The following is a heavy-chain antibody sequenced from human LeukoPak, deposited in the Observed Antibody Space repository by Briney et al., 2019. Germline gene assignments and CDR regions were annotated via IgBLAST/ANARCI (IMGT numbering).Heavy chain of an antibody. CDR2: INPNSGGT. CDR1: GYTFIGYY. CDR3: AKDTYYYDSGSYHHCGMDV. Sequence: ASVKVSCKASGYTFIGYYMHWVRQAPGQGLEWMGWINPNSGGTNYAQKFQGRVTMTRDTTISTAYMELSSLKSDDTAVDYCAKDTYYYDSGSYHHCGMDVWGQGSTVAVSS. V-gene: IGHV1-2*02. J-gene: IGHJ6*02. D-gene: IGHD3-10*01.